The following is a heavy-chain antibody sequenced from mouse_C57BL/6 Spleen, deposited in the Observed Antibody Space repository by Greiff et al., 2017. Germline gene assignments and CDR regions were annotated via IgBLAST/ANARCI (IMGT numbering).Heavy chain of an antibody. CDR2: IDPSDSET. CDR3: ARETDLYAMDY. D-gene: IGHD4-1*01. CDR1: GYTFTSYW. V-gene: IGHV1-52*01. J-gene: IGHJ4*01. Sequence: QVQLKQPGAELVRPGSSVKLSCKASGYTFTSYWMHWVKQRPIQGLEWIGNIDPSDSETHYNQKFKDKATLTVDKSSSTAYMQLSSLTSEDSAVYYCARETDLYAMDYWGQGTSVTVSS.